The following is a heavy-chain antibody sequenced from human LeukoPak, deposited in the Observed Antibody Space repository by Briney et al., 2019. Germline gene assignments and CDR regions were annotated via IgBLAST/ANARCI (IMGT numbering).Heavy chain of an antibody. CDR1: GLTFDDYA. D-gene: IGHD3-22*01. CDR3: AKHYYDSSGYYYYYMDV. V-gene: IGHV3-23*01. Sequence: GGSLRLSCAASGLTFDDYAMHWVRQAPGKGLEWVSTISGSGGTTFYVDSLKGRFTISRDNSKNTLYLQMNSLRAEDTAVYYCAKHYYDSSGYYYYYMDVWGKGTTVTVSS. CDR2: ISGSGGTT. J-gene: IGHJ6*03.